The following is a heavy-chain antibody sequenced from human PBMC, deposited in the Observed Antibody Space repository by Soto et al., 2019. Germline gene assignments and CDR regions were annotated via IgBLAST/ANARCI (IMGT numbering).Heavy chain of an antibody. CDR3: ARQVDSGSYSQFDY. J-gene: IGHJ4*02. Sequence: QLQLQESGPGLVKPSETLSLTCTVSGGSISSSSYYWGWIRQPPGTGLGWIGSIYYSGSTYYNPSLKRRFTISLDTSKNQFSLKLSSVTDADTAVYYCARQVDSGSYSQFDYWGQGTLVTVSS. CDR2: IYYSGST. CDR1: GGSISSSSYY. D-gene: IGHD1-26*01. V-gene: IGHV4-39*01.